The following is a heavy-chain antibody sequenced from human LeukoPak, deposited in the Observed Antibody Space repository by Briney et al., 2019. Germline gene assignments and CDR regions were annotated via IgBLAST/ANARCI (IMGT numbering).Heavy chain of an antibody. CDR2: IYYSGYT. D-gene: IGHD4-17*01. J-gene: IGHJ5*02. V-gene: IGHV4-59*12. CDR3: TRDTGTTGEVKFDP. CDR1: GGSISSYY. Sequence: SETLSLTCTVSGGSISSYYWSWIRQPPGKGLKWIGNIYYSGYTTYSPSLRSRVTISVDTSKNQFSLKLSSVTAADTAVYYCTRDTGTTGEVKFDPWGQGTRVTVSS.